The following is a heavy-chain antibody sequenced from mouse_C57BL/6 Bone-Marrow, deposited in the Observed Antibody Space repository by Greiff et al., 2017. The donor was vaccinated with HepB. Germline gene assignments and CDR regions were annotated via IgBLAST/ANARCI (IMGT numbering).Heavy chain of an antibody. CDR3: AGSDYYGGGFAY. J-gene: IGHJ3*01. D-gene: IGHD1-2*01. Sequence: QVQLKQSGAELVRPGTSVKVSCKASGYAFTNYLIEWVKQRPGQGLEWIGVINPGSGGTNYNEKFKGKATLTADKSSSTAYMQLSSLTSEDSAVYFCAGSDYYGGGFAYWGQGTLVTVSA. CDR1: GYAFTNYL. CDR2: INPGSGGT. V-gene: IGHV1-54*01.